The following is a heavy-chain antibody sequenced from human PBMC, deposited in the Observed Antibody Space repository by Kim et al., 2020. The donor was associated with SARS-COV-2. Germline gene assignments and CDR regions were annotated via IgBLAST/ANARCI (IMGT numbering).Heavy chain of an antibody. CDR3: ARGPPAAAEYFQH. CDR1: GGSISSYY. CDR2: SYYSGST. Sequence: SETLFLTCTVSGGSISSYYWSWIRQPPGKGLEWIGYSYYSGSTNYNPSLKSRVTISVDTSKNQFSLKLSSVTAADTAVYYCARGPPAAAEYFQHWGQGTLVTVSS. J-gene: IGHJ1*01. V-gene: IGHV4-59*13. D-gene: IGHD6-13*01.